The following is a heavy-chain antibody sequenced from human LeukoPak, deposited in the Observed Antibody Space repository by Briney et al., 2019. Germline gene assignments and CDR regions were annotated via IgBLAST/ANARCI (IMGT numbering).Heavy chain of an antibody. J-gene: IGHJ4*02. CDR1: GGSISSYY. D-gene: IGHD6-19*01. CDR3: ARGTGQWLVFDY. Sequence: PSETLSLTCAVSGGSISSYYWSWIRQPPGKGLEWIGYIYYSGSTNYNPSLKSRVPILVDTSKNQFSLKLSSVTAADTALYYCARGTGQWLVFDYWGQGTLVTVSS. V-gene: IGHV4-59*01. CDR2: IYYSGST.